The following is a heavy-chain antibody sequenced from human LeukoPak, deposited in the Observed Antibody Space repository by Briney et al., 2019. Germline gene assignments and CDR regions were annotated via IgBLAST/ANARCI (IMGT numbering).Heavy chain of an antibody. Sequence: ASVKVSCKASGYTFTSYGISWVRQAPGQGLASMGWISAYNGNTNYAQKLQGRVTMTTDTSTSTAYMELRSLRSDDTAVYYCARDDSMIVVVSFDYWGQGTLVTVSS. V-gene: IGHV1-18*01. CDR3: ARDDSMIVVVSFDY. CDR2: ISAYNGNT. J-gene: IGHJ4*02. CDR1: GYTFTSYG. D-gene: IGHD3-22*01.